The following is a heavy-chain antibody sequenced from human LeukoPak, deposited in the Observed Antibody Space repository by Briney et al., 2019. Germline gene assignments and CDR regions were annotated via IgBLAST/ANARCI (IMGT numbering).Heavy chain of an antibody. J-gene: IGHJ4*02. D-gene: IGHD3-3*01. CDR2: ISSSSSYI. CDR3: ATLPYFDLWSCYDRIDY. CDR1: GFTFSSYS. Sequence: PGGSLRPSCAASGFTFSSYSMNCVSQAPGKGLEWVSSISSSSSYIYYADSVKGRFTISRDNAKNSLYLQVNSLRAEDTAVYYCATLPYFDLWSCYDRIDYWGQGTLVTVSS. V-gene: IGHV3-21*01.